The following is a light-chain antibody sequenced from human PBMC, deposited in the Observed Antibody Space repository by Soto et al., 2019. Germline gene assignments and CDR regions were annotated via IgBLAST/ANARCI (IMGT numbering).Light chain of an antibody. CDR3: QQYKSYSPFT. CDR1: QSISSW. V-gene: IGKV1-5*01. J-gene: IGKJ3*01. Sequence: DIQMTQSPSTLSASVGDRVTITCRASQSISSWLAWYQQKPGKAPKLLIYDASSLESGVPSRFTGSGSGTEFTLNISRLQPDDFATYYCQQYKSYSPFTFVPGTKVDIK. CDR2: DAS.